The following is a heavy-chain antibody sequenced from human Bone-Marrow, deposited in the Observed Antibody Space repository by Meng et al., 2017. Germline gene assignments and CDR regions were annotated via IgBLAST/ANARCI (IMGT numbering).Heavy chain of an antibody. CDR2: IYYSGST. Sequence: GQWPGAGPGRVWPSETLSLTFTVSGGSVSSGSYYWRWIRQPPGKGLEWIGYIYYSGSTNYNPSLKSRVTISVDTSKNQFSLKLSSVTAADTAVYYCAREVSPYYYGSGSENWFDPWGQGTLVTVSS. CDR1: GGSVSSGSYY. CDR3: AREVSPYYYGSGSENWFDP. J-gene: IGHJ5*02. D-gene: IGHD3-10*01. V-gene: IGHV4-61*01.